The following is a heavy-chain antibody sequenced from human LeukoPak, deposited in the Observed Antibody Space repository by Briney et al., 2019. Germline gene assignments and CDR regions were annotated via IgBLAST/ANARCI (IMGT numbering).Heavy chain of an antibody. D-gene: IGHD2-2*02. CDR1: GGSISSSSYY. CDR3: ARVATLRNHQDCSSTSCYTDY. Sequence: SETLSLTCTVSGGSISSSSYYWGWIRQPPGKGLEWIGSIYYSGSTYYNPSLKSRVTISVDTSKNQFSLKLSSVTAADTAVYYCARVATLRNHQDCSSTSCYTDYWGQGTLVTVSS. J-gene: IGHJ4*02. V-gene: IGHV4-39*07. CDR2: IYYSGST.